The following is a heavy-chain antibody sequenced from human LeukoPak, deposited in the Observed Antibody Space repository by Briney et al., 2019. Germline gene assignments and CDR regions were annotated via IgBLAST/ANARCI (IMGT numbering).Heavy chain of an antibody. CDR3: ARAGQMRPATPDY. D-gene: IGHD6-25*01. CDR1: GFTFSSYA. Sequence: GGSLRLSCAASGFTFSSYAMHWVRQAPGKGLEWVAVISYDGSNKYYADSVKGRFTISRDNAKNTLYLQMNSLRAEDTAVYYCARAGQMRPATPDYWGQGTLVTVSS. V-gene: IGHV3-30-3*01. CDR2: ISYDGSNK. J-gene: IGHJ4*02.